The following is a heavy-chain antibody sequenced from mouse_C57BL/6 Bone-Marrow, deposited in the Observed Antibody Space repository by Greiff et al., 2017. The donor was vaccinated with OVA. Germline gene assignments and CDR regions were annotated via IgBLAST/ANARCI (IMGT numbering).Heavy chain of an antibody. Sequence: QVQLQQSGAELARPGASVKLSCKASGYTFTSYGISWVQQTTGQGLEWIGEIYHRSGYTYYKEKFKGKVTLAGDKSTSTAYMEIRNLTSEDTAVYFCARERLEYWGQGTSVPVSS. V-gene: IGHV1-81*01. CDR3: ARERLEY. CDR2: IYHRSGYT. J-gene: IGHJ4*01. CDR1: GYTFTSYG.